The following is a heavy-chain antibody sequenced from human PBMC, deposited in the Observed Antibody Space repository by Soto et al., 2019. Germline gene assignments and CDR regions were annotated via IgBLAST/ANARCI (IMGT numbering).Heavy chain of an antibody. CDR3: AKNGQPPYYYYGMDV. J-gene: IGHJ6*02. CDR2: ISGYNGDT. CDR1: GYTFTRYG. Sequence: QGQPVQSGAEVKKPGASVKVSCKASGYTFTRYGISWVRQAPGQGLEWMGWISGYNGDTKYAQKFQGRVTMTVDTSTTTAYMELRSLTSDDRAVYYCAKNGQPPYYYYGMDVWGQGTTVTVSS. V-gene: IGHV1-18*01. D-gene: IGHD2-8*01.